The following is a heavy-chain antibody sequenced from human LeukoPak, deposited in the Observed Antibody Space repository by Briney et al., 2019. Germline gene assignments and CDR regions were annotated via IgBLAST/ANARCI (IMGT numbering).Heavy chain of an antibody. CDR1: VASISSPGSY. CDR2: IYYSGTT. Sequence: PSETLSLTCSVSVASISSPGSYCSWIRHDPGKCREWIGYIYYSGTTYYNPSLKSRVTISVDSSKNQLSLKLTSVTAADRAVYFCARGPRYQYDSSGNPSYYYGMDVWGQGTTVTVSS. V-gene: IGHV4-31*03. J-gene: IGHJ6*02. D-gene: IGHD3-22*01. CDR3: ARGPRYQYDSSGNPSYYYGMDV.